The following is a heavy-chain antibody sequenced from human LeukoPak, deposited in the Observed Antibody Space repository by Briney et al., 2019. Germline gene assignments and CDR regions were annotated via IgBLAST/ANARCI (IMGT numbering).Heavy chain of an antibody. CDR2: IYYSGST. J-gene: IGHJ4*02. Sequence: PSETLSLTCTVSGGSISSSSYYWGWIRQPPGKVLEWIGSIYYSGSTYYNPSLKSRVTISVDTSKNQFSLKLSSVTAADTAVYYCARQVRDSSPGLYFDYWGQGTLVTVSS. CDR3: ARQVRDSSPGLYFDY. V-gene: IGHV4-39*01. D-gene: IGHD3-22*01. CDR1: GGSISSSSYY.